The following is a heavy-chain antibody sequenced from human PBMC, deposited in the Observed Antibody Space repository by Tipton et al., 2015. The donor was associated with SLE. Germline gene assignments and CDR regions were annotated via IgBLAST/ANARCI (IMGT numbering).Heavy chain of an antibody. D-gene: IGHD5-12*01. Sequence: TLSLTCTVSGGSISSYYWAWIRQPPGTGLEWIGWGGIGYMYNSGSTNYNPSLKSRVTISMDTSKNQVSLRMTSVTAADTAVYYCAASGYDFLSWFDPWGQGTPVTVSS. CDR1: GGSISSYY. CDR2: MYNSGST. V-gene: IGHV4-59*01. CDR3: AASGYDFLSWFDP. J-gene: IGHJ5*02.